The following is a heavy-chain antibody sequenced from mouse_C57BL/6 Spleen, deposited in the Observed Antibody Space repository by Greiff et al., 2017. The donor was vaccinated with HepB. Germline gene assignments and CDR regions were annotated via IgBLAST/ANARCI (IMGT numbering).Heavy chain of an antibody. D-gene: IGHD3-2*02. V-gene: IGHV1-54*01. CDR2: INPGSGGT. CDR3: ARGGTAQATFAY. CDR1: GYAFTNYL. J-gene: IGHJ3*01. Sequence: VQLQQSGAELVRPGTSVKVSCKASGYAFTNYLIEWVKQRPGQGLEWIGVINPGSGGTNYNEKFKGKATLTADKSSSTAYMQLSSLTSEDSAVYCCARGGTAQATFAYWGQGTLVTVSA.